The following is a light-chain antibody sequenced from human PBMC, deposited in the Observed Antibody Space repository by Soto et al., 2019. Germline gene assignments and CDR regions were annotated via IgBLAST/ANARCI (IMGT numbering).Light chain of an antibody. Sequence: QSVLTQPASVSESPGQSITISCTGTSSDVGSYNLVSWYQQHPGKAPKLMIYEGSKRPSGVSNRFSGPKSGNTASLTISGLQAEDEADYYCCSYAGSSTSYVFGTGTKVPVL. CDR3: CSYAGSSTSYV. J-gene: IGLJ1*01. CDR2: EGS. V-gene: IGLV2-23*01. CDR1: SSDVGSYNL.